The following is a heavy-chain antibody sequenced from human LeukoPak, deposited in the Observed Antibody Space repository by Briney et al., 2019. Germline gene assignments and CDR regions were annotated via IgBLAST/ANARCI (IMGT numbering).Heavy chain of an antibody. Sequence: GASVKVSCKASGYTFTSYGISWVRQAPGQGLEWMGWISAYNGNTNYAQKLQGRVTMTTDTSTSTAYMELRSLRSDDTAVYYCARYLRNFGRGYYMDVWGKGTTVTVSS. V-gene: IGHV1-18*01. CDR3: ARYLRNFGRGYYMDV. CDR1: GYTFTSYG. CDR2: ISAYNGNT. J-gene: IGHJ6*03. D-gene: IGHD1-14*01.